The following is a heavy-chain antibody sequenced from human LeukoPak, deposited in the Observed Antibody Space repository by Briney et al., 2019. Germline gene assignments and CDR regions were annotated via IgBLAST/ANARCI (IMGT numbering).Heavy chain of an antibody. J-gene: IGHJ4*02. CDR3: ARRDTAMVTRY. V-gene: IGHV5-51*01. D-gene: IGHD5-18*01. Sequence: GESLKISCKGSGYSFTSYWIGWVRQMPGKGLEWMGIICPGDSDTRYSPSFQGQDTISADKSISTAYLQWSSLRASDTAMYYCARRDTAMVTRYWGQGTLVTVSS. CDR1: GYSFTSYW. CDR2: ICPGDSDT.